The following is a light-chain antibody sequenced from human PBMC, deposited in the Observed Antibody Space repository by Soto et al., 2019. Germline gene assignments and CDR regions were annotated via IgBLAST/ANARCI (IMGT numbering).Light chain of an antibody. CDR3: QEGSTLLT. Sequence: IQMTQSPSSLSTSVGDRVTITCRTSQSVSTYLNWYQQRPGKAPKLLIYGASSLQSGVPSRFSGSGSGTHFTLTISSLQPEDFATYYCQEGSTLLTFGGGTKVDI. V-gene: IGKV1-39*01. CDR2: GAS. J-gene: IGKJ4*01. CDR1: QSVSTY.